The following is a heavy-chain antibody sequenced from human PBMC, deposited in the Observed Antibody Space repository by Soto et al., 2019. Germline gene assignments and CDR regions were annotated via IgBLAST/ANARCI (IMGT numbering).Heavy chain of an antibody. J-gene: IGHJ4*02. CDR1: GGSISSGGYY. V-gene: IGHV4-31*03. CDR3: ARDNPSSTSPQQQAFDY. Sequence: QVQLQESGPGLVKPSQTLSLTCTVSGGSISSGGYYWSWIRQHPGKGLEWIGYIYYSGSTYYNPSLKSRVTISVDTSKNQFSLKLSSVTAADTAVYYCARDNPSSTSPQQQAFDYWGQGTLVTVSS. CDR2: IYYSGST. D-gene: IGHD2-2*01.